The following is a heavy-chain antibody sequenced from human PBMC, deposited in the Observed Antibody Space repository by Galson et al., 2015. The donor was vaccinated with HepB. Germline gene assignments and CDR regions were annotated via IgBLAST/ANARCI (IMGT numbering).Heavy chain of an antibody. J-gene: IGHJ3*01. V-gene: IGHV3-21*01. D-gene: IGHD2-2*01. CDR3: ARDYCDRTSCHVAFDV. Sequence: SLRLSCAASGFTLATYSMNWVRQAPGKGLEWVSTISRTSTYIYYADSVKGRFTISRDNAKDSLYLQMNSLRAEDTAVYYCARDYCDRTSCHVAFDVWGQGTMVTVSS. CDR1: GFTLATYS. CDR2: ISRTSTYI.